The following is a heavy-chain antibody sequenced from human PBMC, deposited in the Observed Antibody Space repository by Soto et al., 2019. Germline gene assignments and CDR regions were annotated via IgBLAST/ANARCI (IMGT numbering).Heavy chain of an antibody. J-gene: IGHJ4*02. V-gene: IGHV4-59*11. CDR2: IVNSGRA. D-gene: IGHD4-17*01. Sequence: QVQLQESGPGLVKPSETLSLTCAVSGGSLTGQHWSWIRQPPGKGLEWIGQIVNSGRARYNPSLQTRVTISIDTSKNHFALRLSSVTAADTAVYYCASYIEGNGGGGSWGQGHVVTVSS. CDR1: GGSLTGQH. CDR3: ASYIEGNGGGGS.